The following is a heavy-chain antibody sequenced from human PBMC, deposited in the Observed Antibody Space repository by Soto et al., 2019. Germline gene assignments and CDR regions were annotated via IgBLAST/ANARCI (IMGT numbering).Heavy chain of an antibody. D-gene: IGHD2-15*01. Sequence: GGSLRLSCAASGFTFDDYAMHWVRQAPGEGLEWVSGISWNSGSIGYADSVKGRFTISRDNAKNSLYLQMNSLRAEDTALYYCAKDTGFIGGSCYPNGPLDFWGQGTMVTVSS. V-gene: IGHV3-9*01. CDR3: AKDTGFIGGSCYPNGPLDF. CDR1: GFTFDDYA. CDR2: ISWNSGSI. J-gene: IGHJ3*01.